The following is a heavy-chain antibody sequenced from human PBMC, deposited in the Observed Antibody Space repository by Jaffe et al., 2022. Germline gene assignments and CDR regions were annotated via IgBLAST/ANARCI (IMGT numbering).Heavy chain of an antibody. D-gene: IGHD2-15*01. J-gene: IGHJ3*02. CDR2: IKQDGSEK. V-gene: IGHV3-7*01. CDR1: GFTFSSYW. Sequence: EVQLVESGGGLVQPGGSLRLSCAASGFTFSSYWMSWVRQAPGKGLEWVANIKQDGSEKYYVDSVKGRFTISRDNAKNSLYLQMNSLRAEDTAVYYCARVCLSVVVAADDAFDIWGQGTMVTVSS. CDR3: ARVCLSVVVAADDAFDI.